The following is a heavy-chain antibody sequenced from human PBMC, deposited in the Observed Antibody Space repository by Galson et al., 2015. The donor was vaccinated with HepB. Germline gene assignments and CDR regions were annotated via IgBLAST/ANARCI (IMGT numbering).Heavy chain of an antibody. CDR3: ARSTLGYCSDGSCYGRWFDP. V-gene: IGHV4-31*03. Sequence: TLSLTCTVSGGSISSGNYYWSWIRQHPGKGLEWLVDIYTRGATYYKPSLQSRLTISPDTSKNQVSVEMISVTAADTAVYYCARSTLGYCSDGSCYGRWFDPWGQGTLVTVSS. CDR1: GGSISSGNYY. CDR2: IYTRGAT. J-gene: IGHJ5*02. D-gene: IGHD2-15*01.